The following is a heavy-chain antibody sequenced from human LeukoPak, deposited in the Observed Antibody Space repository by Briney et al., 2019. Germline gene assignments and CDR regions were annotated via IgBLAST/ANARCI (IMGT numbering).Heavy chain of an antibody. V-gene: IGHV4-61*02. CDR3: ARDKEGGRGGYDFWGTKNWFDP. CDR1: GGSISSGSYY. J-gene: IGHJ5*02. Sequence: PSETLSFTCTVSGGSISSGSYYWSWIRQPAGKGLEWIGRIYTSGSTNYNPSLKSRVTISVDTSKNQFSLKLSSVTAADTAVYYCARDKEGGRGGYDFWGTKNWFDPWGQGTLVTVSS. D-gene: IGHD3-3*01. CDR2: IYTSGST.